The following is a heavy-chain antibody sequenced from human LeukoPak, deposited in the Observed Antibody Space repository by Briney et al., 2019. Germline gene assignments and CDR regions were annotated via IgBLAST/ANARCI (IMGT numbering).Heavy chain of an antibody. Sequence: GGSLRLSCAASGFTVRTNYMSWVRQAPGKGLEWVSVLYSGGNTYYADSVKGRFTISRDDSKNTLYLQMSSLRVEDTAVYYCARAISGSYSGVDYWGQGTLVTVSS. CDR3: ARAISGSYSGVDY. J-gene: IGHJ4*02. D-gene: IGHD3-10*01. CDR1: GFTVRTNY. CDR2: LYSGGNT. V-gene: IGHV3-66*01.